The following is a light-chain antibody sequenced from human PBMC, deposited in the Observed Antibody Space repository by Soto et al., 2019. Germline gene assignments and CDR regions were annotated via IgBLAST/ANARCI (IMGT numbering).Light chain of an antibody. CDR1: SGSIASNY. Sequence: LTQPASVSGSPGQSITISCTGTSSGSIASNYVQWYQQRPGSAPTPVIYEDNERPSGVPDRFSGSIDSSSNSASLTISGLKTDDEADYYCQSYQSGNVVFGGGTQLTVL. CDR2: EDN. J-gene: IGLJ2*01. V-gene: IGLV6-57*02. CDR3: QSYQSGNVV.